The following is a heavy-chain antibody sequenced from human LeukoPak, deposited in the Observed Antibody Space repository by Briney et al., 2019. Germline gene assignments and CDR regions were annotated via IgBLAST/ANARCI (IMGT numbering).Heavy chain of an antibody. CDR3: ARASCGGSCYPDY. CDR1: GFTFSSYS. Sequence: NSGGSLRLSCAASGFTFSSYSMNWVRQAPGKGLEWVSSISSSSSYIYYADSVKGRFTISRDNAKNSLYLQTNSLRAEDTAVYYCARASCGGSCYPDYWGQGTLVTVSS. V-gene: IGHV3-21*01. D-gene: IGHD2-15*01. CDR2: ISSSSSYI. J-gene: IGHJ4*02.